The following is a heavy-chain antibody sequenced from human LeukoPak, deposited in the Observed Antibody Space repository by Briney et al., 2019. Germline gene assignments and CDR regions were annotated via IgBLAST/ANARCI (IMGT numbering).Heavy chain of an antibody. V-gene: IGHV4-39*01. CDR1: GGSISSSSYY. D-gene: IGHD3-3*01. CDR3: ARQALVLRFLEWLSTALVDY. CDR2: IYYSGST. J-gene: IGHJ4*02. Sequence: SETLSLTCTVSGGSISSSSYYWGWIRQPPGKGLEWIGSIYYSGSTYYNPSLKSRVTISVDTSKNQFSLKLSSVTAADTAVYYCARQALVLRFLEWLSTALVDYWGQGTLVTVSS.